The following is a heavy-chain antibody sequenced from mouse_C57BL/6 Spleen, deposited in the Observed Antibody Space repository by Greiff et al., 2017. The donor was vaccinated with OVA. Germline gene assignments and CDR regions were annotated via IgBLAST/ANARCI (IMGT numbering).Heavy chain of an antibody. Sequence: VKLQQSGAELVRPGASVTLSCKASGYTFTDYEMHWVKQTPVHGLEWIGAIDPETGGTAYNQKFKGKAILTADKSSSTAYMELRSLTSEDSAVYYCTRWLPRRGAMDYWGQGTSVTVSS. CDR2: IDPETGGT. V-gene: IGHV1-15*01. CDR1: GYTFTDYE. D-gene: IGHD2-2*01. CDR3: TRWLPRRGAMDY. J-gene: IGHJ4*01.